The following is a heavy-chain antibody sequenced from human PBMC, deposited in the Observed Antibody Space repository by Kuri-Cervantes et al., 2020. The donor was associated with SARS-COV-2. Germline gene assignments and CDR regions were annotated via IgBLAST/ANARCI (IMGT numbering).Heavy chain of an antibody. CDR3: ARGGVATPYYAMDV. V-gene: IGHV1-69*10. Sequence: SVKVSCKASGGTFRNYGFSWVRQAPGQRLEWMGGIIPILGPANYAPRFQGRATITADQSTNTAYVELNSLTSEDTAVYYCARGGVATPYYAMDVWGQGTTVTVSS. CDR2: IIPILGPA. CDR1: GGTFRNYG. J-gene: IGHJ6*02. D-gene: IGHD2-21*01.